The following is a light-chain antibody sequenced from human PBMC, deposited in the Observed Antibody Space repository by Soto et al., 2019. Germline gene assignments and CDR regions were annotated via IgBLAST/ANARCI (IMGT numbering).Light chain of an antibody. CDR2: GVS. V-gene: IGLV2-14*01. Sequence: QSVLTQPASVSGSRGQSITISCSGTRSDIGSYNYVAWYQQFPGKTPKILIYGVSNRPSGVSSRFSGSKSGNTASLTISGLQAEDEADYYCISYTGSSTSYVFGSGTKV. J-gene: IGLJ1*01. CDR1: RSDIGSYNY. CDR3: ISYTGSSTSYV.